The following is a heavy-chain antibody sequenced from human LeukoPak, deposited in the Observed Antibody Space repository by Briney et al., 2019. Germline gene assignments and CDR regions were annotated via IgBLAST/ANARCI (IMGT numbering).Heavy chain of an antibody. CDR3: ARAGPNDHRFDY. CDR2: ISYHGTSK. J-gene: IGHJ4*02. CDR1: GFTFSSCA. Sequence: GGSLRLSCAASGFTFSSCAMSWVRQAPGKGLEWVAVISYHGTSKYYADSVKGRFTISRDISRNTLYLQMDSLRAEDTAVYYCARAGPNDHRFDYWGQGTLVTVSS. V-gene: IGHV3-30-3*01. D-gene: IGHD1-1*01.